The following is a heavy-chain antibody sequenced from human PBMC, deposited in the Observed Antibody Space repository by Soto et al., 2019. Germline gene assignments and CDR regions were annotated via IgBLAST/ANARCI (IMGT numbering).Heavy chain of an antibody. CDR1: GGSFSGYY. CDR2: INHSGST. CDR3: AKGMVTSSQRVDP. V-gene: IGHV4-34*01. Sequence: PSETLSLTCAVYGGSFSGYYWSWIRQPPGKGLEWIGEINHSGSTNYNPSLKSRVTISVDTSKNQFSLKLSSVTAEDTAVYYCAKGMVTSSQRVDPWGQGTLVTVSS. D-gene: IGHD5-18*01. J-gene: IGHJ5*02.